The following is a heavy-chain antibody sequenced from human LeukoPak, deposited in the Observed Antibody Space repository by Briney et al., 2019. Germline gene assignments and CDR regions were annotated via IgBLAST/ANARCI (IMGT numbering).Heavy chain of an antibody. D-gene: IGHD2-2*01. V-gene: IGHV3-23*01. CDR2: VRGSGGST. Sequence: SVGSLRLSCAASGFTVSDNYTSWVRQAPGKGLECVSVVRGSGGSTKYADSVKGRFTISRDNSKNTLYLQKNSLRVEDTAVYYCAKDGFGSGGLDLLWFDYWGRGTLVTVSS. CDR1: GFTVSDNY. J-gene: IGHJ4*02. CDR3: AKDGFGSGGLDLLWFDY.